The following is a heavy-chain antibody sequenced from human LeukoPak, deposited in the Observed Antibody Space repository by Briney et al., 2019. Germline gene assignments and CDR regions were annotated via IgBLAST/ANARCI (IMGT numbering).Heavy chain of an antibody. CDR2: IYYSGST. V-gene: IGHV4-59*01. D-gene: IGHD4-17*01. J-gene: IGHJ4*02. CDR1: GGSISSYY. CDR3: ARSRSTVTTPFDY. Sequence: SETLSLTCTVSGGSISSYYWSWIRQPPGKGLEWIGYIYYSGSTNYNPSLKSRVTISVDTSKNQFSLKLSSVTAADTAVYYCARSRSTVTTPFDYWGQGTLVTVSS.